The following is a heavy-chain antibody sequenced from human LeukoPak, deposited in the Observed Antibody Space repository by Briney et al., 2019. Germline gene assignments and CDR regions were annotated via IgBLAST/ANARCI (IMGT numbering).Heavy chain of an antibody. CDR3: ARHDSSGGIDWFDP. Sequence: SETLSLTCTVSGGSISGHYWSWLRQPPGKGLEWIGYIYYSRSTNYNPSLKSRVTISVDTSKNQFSLKVSSVTAADTAVYYCARHDSSGGIDWFDPWGQGTLVTVSS. V-gene: IGHV4-59*11. J-gene: IGHJ5*02. CDR1: GGSISGHY. D-gene: IGHD3-16*01. CDR2: IYYSRST.